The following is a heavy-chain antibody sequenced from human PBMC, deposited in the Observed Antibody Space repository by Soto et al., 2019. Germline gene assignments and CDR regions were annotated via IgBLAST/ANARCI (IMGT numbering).Heavy chain of an antibody. Sequence: QVQLVQSGAEVKKPGSSVKVSCKASGGTFSSYAISWVRQAPGQGLEWMGGIIPIFGTANYAQKFQGRVTITADESTSTAYMELGSLRSEDTAVYYCARERGSVGAPYYYGMDVWGQGTTVTVSS. CDR2: IIPIFGTA. CDR3: ARERGSVGAPYYYGMDV. CDR1: GGTFSSYA. V-gene: IGHV1-69*01. J-gene: IGHJ6*02. D-gene: IGHD1-26*01.